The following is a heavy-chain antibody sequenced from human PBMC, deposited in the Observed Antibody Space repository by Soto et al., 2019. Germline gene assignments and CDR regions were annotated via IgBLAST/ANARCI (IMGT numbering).Heavy chain of an antibody. D-gene: IGHD3-10*01. J-gene: IGHJ4*02. CDR3: TRGPRPISTGTGAY. CDR2: IYNDGSYT. CDR1: GFIFKMYW. Sequence: LRLSCAASGFIFKMYWMHWVRQTPGKGLVWISRIYNDGSYTDYADSVKGRFTISRDNVNDTLYLQMNNLRAEDSGLYYCTRGPRPISTGTGAYWGQGTQVTFSS. V-gene: IGHV3-74*01.